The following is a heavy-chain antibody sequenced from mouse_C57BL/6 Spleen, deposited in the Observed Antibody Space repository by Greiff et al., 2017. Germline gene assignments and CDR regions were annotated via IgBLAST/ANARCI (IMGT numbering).Heavy chain of an antibody. J-gene: IGHJ3*01. CDR2: IYPGSGST. D-gene: IGHD3-2*02. Sequence: QVQLQQPGAELVKPGASVKMSCKASGYTFTSYWITWVKQRPGQGLEWIGDIYPGSGSTNYNEKFKSKATLTVDTSSSTAYMQLSSLTSEDSAVYSCARSGRDGRGFAYWGQGTLVTVSA. CDR3: ARSGRDGRGFAY. V-gene: IGHV1-55*01. CDR1: GYTFTSYW.